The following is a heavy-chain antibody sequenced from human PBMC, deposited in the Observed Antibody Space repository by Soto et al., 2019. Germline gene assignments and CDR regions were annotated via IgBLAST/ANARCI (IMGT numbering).Heavy chain of an antibody. CDR2: IYSRGGT. V-gene: IGHV3-66*01. Sequence: EVQVVESGGGLVQPGGSLRLSCAASGFTVSNNYMTWVRQAPGKGLEWVSLIYSRGGTDYADSVKGRFTISRDNSKNMVYLERTSLRCADTAVYYSERGGSGSQTVGYWGQGARVTVSS. J-gene: IGHJ4*02. D-gene: IGHD1-26*01. CDR1: GFTVSNNY. CDR3: ERGGSGSQTVGY.